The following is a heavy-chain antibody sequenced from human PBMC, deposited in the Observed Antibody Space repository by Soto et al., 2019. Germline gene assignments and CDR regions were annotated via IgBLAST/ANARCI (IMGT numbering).Heavy chain of an antibody. CDR3: ARHAGNSWKGDYFDY. D-gene: IGHD6-13*01. CDR1: GYTFTTSW. CDR2: IDPGDSDT. Sequence: GESLKISCXASGYTFTTSWIGWVRQMPGQGLEWMGIIDPGDSDTRYSPSFQGRITISVDKSISTAYLQWSSLEASDTAIYYCARHAGNSWKGDYFDYWGRGALVTVS. J-gene: IGHJ4*02. V-gene: IGHV5-51*01.